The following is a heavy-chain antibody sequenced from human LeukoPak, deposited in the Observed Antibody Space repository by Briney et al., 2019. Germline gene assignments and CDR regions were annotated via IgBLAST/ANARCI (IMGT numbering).Heavy chain of an antibody. D-gene: IGHD2-8*01. CDR3: ARHRDYCTNGVCSFDY. Sequence: PSETLSLTCTVSGGSISSYYWSWIRQPPGKGLEWIGYIYYSGSTNYNPSLKSRVTISVDTSKNQFSLKLSSVTAADTAVHYCARHRDYCTNGVCSFDYWGQGTLVTVSS. J-gene: IGHJ4*02. V-gene: IGHV4-59*08. CDR1: GGSISSYY. CDR2: IYYSGST.